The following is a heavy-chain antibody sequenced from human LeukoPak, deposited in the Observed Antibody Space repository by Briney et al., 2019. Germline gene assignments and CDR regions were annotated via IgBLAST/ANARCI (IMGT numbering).Heavy chain of an antibody. CDR2: IYYSGST. V-gene: IGHV4-61*01. Sequence: SETLSLTCTVSGGSVSSGSYYWSWIRQPPGKGLEWIGYIYYSGSTNYNPSLKSRVTISVDTSKNQFSLKLSSVTAADTAVYYCARGYYDRGLDPWGQGTLVTVSS. D-gene: IGHD3-22*01. CDR3: ARGYYDRGLDP. J-gene: IGHJ5*02. CDR1: GGSVSSGSYY.